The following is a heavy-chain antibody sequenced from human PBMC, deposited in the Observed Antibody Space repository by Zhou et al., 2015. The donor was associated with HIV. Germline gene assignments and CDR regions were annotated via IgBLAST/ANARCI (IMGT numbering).Heavy chain of an antibody. CDR2: VNSDDSSR. D-gene: IGHD3-16*01. CDR1: GFTFSNYW. Sequence: EVQLVESGGTLVQPGGSLRVSCAASGFTFSNYWMHWVRQAPGKGLVWVSRVNSDDSSRSYADSVKGRFTISRDNAKNTLFLQMNSLRADDTAVYYCARAGYYAGFDIWGQGTMVIVSS. CDR3: ARAGYYAGFDI. J-gene: IGHJ3*02. V-gene: IGHV3-74*03.